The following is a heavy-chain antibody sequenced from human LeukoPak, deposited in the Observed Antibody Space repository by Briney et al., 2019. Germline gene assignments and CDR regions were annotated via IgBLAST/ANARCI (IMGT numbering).Heavy chain of an antibody. V-gene: IGHV1-2*02. J-gene: IGHJ6*03. D-gene: IGHD4-23*01. CDR3: ARDCGKAPRPYYMDV. Sequence: ASVKVSCKASGYTFTSYYMHWVRQAPGQGLEWMGWINPNSGGTNYAQKFQGRVTMTRDTSISTAYMELSRLRSDDTAVYYCARDCGKAPRPYYMDVWGKETTVTVSS. CDR1: GYTFTSYY. CDR2: INPNSGGT.